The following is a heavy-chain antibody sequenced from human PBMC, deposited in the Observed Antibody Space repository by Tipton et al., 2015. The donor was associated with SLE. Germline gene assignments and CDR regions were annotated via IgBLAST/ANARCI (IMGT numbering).Heavy chain of an antibody. Sequence: SLRLSCAASGFPFSSYGMHWVRQAPGKGLEWVAVVWYDGSDQSYADSVKGRFTISRDNSKNTLSLQMNSLRPEDTAVYYCVKGDSSAWSFFDYWGQGTLVTVSS. CDR2: VWYDGSDQ. CDR1: GFPFSSYG. D-gene: IGHD6-19*01. J-gene: IGHJ4*02. V-gene: IGHV3-33*03. CDR3: VKGDSSAWSFFDY.